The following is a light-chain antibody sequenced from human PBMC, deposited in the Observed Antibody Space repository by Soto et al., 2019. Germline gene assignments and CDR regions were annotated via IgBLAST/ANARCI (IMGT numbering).Light chain of an antibody. CDR2: YDS. CDR1: NIGSKS. CDR3: QVWDSSSEVV. V-gene: IGLV3-21*04. Sequence: SYELTQPPSVSVAPGKTARITCGGNNIGSKSVHWYQQKPGQAPVLVIYYDSDRPSGIPERFSGSNSGNTATLTISRVEAGDEADYYCQVWDSSSEVVFGGGTKLTV. J-gene: IGLJ2*01.